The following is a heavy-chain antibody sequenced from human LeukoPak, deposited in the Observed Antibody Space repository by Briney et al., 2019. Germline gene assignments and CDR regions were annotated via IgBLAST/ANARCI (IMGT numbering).Heavy chain of an antibody. CDR2: ISGNGGST. CDR3: AKRSSSYSFDY. V-gene: IGHV3-23*01. Sequence: PGESLRLSCAASGFTFSSNAMSWVRQAPGKGLEWLSAISGNGGSTYYADSVMGRFTISRDNSKNTLYLQMNSLRAEDTAVYYCAKRSSSYSFDYWGQGTLVTVSS. J-gene: IGHJ4*02. D-gene: IGHD3-22*01. CDR1: GFTFSSNA.